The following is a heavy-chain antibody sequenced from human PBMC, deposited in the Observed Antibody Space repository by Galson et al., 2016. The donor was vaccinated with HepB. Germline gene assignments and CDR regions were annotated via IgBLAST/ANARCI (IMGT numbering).Heavy chain of an antibody. D-gene: IGHD2-15*01. CDR3: ASYYCSGGSCYLDY. V-gene: IGHV3-53*01. J-gene: IGHJ4*02. Sequence: SLRLSCAVSGFSVSNNYMTWVRQAPGKGLEWVSVIYSAGSTYYADSVKGRFTISKDNSKNTVYLQMNSLTVEDTGVYFCASYYCSGGSCYLDYWGQGTLVTVSS. CDR2: IYSAGST. CDR1: GFSVSNNY.